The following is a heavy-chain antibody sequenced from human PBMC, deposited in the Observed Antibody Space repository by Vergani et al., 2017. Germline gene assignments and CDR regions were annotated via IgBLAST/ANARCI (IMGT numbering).Heavy chain of an antibody. CDR2: ISGSGGST. CDR1: GFTFSSYA. J-gene: IGHJ4*02. CDR3: AKVEGVGRNRGYYFDY. D-gene: IGHD1-26*01. V-gene: IGHV3-23*01. Sequence: EVQLLESGGGLVQPGGSLRLSCAASGFTFSSYAMSWVRQAPGKGLEWVSAISGSGGSTYYADSVKGRFTISRDYSKNTLYLQMNSLRAEDTAVNYCAKVEGVGRNRGYYFDYWGQGTLVTVSS.